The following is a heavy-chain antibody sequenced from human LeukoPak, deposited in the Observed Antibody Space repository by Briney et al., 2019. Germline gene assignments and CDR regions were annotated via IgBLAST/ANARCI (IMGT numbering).Heavy chain of an antibody. CDR1: GFTFTSHS. J-gene: IGHJ5*02. D-gene: IGHD3-3*01. V-gene: IGHV3-21*01. CDR2: ISSNSDYI. Sequence: GGSLRLSCVASGFTFTSHSLNWLRQAPGKGLEWVASISSNSDYILYAESVKGRFSISRDNARNSVYLQMNSLRAEDTAVYYCARDVLRFLPGWFDPWGQGTLVTVSS. CDR3: ARDVLRFLPGWFDP.